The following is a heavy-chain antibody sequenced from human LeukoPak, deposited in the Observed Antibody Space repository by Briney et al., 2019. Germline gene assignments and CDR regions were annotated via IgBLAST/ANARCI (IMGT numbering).Heavy chain of an antibody. J-gene: IGHJ4*02. Sequence: GGSLRLSCAASGFTFSSYAMHWVRQAPGKGLEWVSAISGSGGSTYYADSVKGRFTISRDDSKNTLYLQMNSLRAEDTAVYYCAKVPEYSSSSYFNYWGQGTLVTVSS. CDR2: ISGSGGST. CDR1: GFTFSSYA. CDR3: AKVPEYSSSSYFNY. V-gene: IGHV3-23*01. D-gene: IGHD6-6*01.